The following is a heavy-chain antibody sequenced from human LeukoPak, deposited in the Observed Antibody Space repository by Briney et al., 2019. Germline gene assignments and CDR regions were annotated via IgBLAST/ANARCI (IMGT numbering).Heavy chain of an antibody. J-gene: IGHJ4*02. V-gene: IGHV4-59*01. D-gene: IGHD2-21*02. CDR1: DGSISSYY. CDR3: ARGLSHGFDY. Sequence: SETLSLTCTVSDGSISSYYWSWIRQPPGKGLEWIGDIYYSGSTNYNPSLESRVTISVDTSKNQFSLKVSSVTAADTAVYYCARGLSHGFDYWGQGSLVTVSS. CDR2: IYYSGST.